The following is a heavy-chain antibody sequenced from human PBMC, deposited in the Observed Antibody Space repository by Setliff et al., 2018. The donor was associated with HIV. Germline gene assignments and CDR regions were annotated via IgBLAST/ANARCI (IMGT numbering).Heavy chain of an antibody. CDR3: ARDSAAGTMDY. CDR1: GFTFRNYG. Sequence: GSLRLSCAASGFTFRNYGMHWVRQAPGKGLEWVAVIWYDGSNKYYADSVKGRSTISRDNSKNTLYLQMNSLRAEDTAVYYCARDSAAGTMDYWGQGTLVTVSS. CDR2: IWYDGSNK. V-gene: IGHV3-33*01. D-gene: IGHD6-13*01. J-gene: IGHJ4*02.